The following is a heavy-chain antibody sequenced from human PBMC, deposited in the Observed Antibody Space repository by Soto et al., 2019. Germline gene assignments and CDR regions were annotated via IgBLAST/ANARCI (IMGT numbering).Heavy chain of an antibody. CDR2: ISAYNGNT. J-gene: IGHJ6*02. Sequence: ASVKVSCTASGYTITSYGISWVRQAPGQGLEWMGWISAYNGNTNYAQKLQGRVTMTTDTSTSTAYMEQRSLRSDDTAVYYCARDRGPLLWFGELLTGYYYYGMDVWGQGTTVTVSS. V-gene: IGHV1-18*01. CDR1: GYTITSYG. CDR3: ARDRGPLLWFGELLTGYYYYGMDV. D-gene: IGHD3-10*01.